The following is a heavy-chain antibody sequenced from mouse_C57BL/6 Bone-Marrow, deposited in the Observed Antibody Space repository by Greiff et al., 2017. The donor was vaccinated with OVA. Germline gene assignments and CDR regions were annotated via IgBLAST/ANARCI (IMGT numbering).Heavy chain of an antibody. V-gene: IGHV5-17*01. CDR3: ARGYYGSSPNYFDY. Sequence: EVQLVESGGGLVKPGGSLKLSCAASGFTFSDYGMHWVRQAPEKGLEWVAYISSGSSTIYYADTVKGRFTISRDNAKNTLFLQMTSLRSEDTAMYYCARGYYGSSPNYFDYWGQGTTLTVSS. D-gene: IGHD1-1*01. J-gene: IGHJ2*01. CDR1: GFTFSDYG. CDR2: ISSGSSTI.